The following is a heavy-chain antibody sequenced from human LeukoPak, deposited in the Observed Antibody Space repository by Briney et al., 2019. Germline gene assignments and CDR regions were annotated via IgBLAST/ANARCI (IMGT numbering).Heavy chain of an antibody. CDR1: VCTFISYA. D-gene: IGHD6-13*01. J-gene: IGHJ3*02. CDR2: IIPIFGTA. V-gene: IGHV1-69*06. Sequence: SVTVSFKSSVCTFISYAISWVRQAPGQGLDGMGGIIPIFGTANYAQKFQGRVTITADKSTSTAYMELSSLRSEDTDVYYCAREASSLDAFDIWGQGTMVTVSS. CDR3: AREASSLDAFDI.